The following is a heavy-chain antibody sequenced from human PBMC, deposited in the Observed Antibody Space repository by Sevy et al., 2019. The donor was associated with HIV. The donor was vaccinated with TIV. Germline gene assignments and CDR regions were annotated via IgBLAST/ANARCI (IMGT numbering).Heavy chain of an antibody. CDR3: ARDPTFSSDTRGYYPFDS. Sequence: GGSLRLSCAASGFIFCNYAIHWVRRAPGKGLEWVAVISYDGSNKHYAASVKGRFTISRDNSRNTLFLQMNSLRLDDTAVYYCARDPTFSSDTRGYYPFDSWGQGTLVTVSS. V-gene: IGHV3-30*04. J-gene: IGHJ4*02. CDR2: ISYDGSNK. D-gene: IGHD3-22*01. CDR1: GFIFCNYA.